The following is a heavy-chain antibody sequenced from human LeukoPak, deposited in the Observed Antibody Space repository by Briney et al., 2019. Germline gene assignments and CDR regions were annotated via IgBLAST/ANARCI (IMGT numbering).Heavy chain of an antibody. Sequence: SETLSLTCTVSGGSISSSSYYWGWIRQPPGKGLEWIGSIYYSGSTYYNPSLKSRVTISVDTSKNQFSLKLSSVTAADTAVYYCARHESEITMARGVTDYWGQGTLVTVSS. CDR2: IYYSGST. CDR1: GGSISSSSYY. D-gene: IGHD3-10*01. J-gene: IGHJ4*02. CDR3: ARHESEITMARGVTDY. V-gene: IGHV4-39*01.